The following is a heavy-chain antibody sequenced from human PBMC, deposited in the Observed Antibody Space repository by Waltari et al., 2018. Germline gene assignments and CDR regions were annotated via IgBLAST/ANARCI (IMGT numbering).Heavy chain of an antibody. Sequence: QVQLQASGPGLVKPSETLSLTCTVSGGSISSHYWSWIRQPPGKGLEWIGYIYYSWSPNYNPSLKSRVTISVDTSKNQFSLKLSSVTAADTAVYYCARGGYKGWVHWFDPWGQGTLVTVSS. J-gene: IGHJ5*02. CDR3: ARGGYKGWVHWFDP. D-gene: IGHD5-12*01. V-gene: IGHV4-59*11. CDR2: IYYSWSP. CDR1: GGSISSHY.